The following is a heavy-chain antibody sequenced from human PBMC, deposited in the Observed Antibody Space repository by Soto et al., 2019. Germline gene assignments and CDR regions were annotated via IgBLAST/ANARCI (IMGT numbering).Heavy chain of an antibody. CDR1: GGSISSSSYY. CDR2: IYYSGST. CDR3: ARQGSGSYNAFDI. D-gene: IGHD1-26*01. J-gene: IGHJ3*02. V-gene: IGHV4-39*01. Sequence: QLQLQESGPGLVKPSETLSLTCTVSGGSISSSSYYWGWIRQPPGKGLEWIGTIYYSGSTYYNPSLKGRGTISGDTSKNQFSLKPSSVNAAGTAWYYCARQGSGSYNAFDIWGQGTVVTVSS.